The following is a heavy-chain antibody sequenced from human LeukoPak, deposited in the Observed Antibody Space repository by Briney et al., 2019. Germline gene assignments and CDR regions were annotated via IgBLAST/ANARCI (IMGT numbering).Heavy chain of an antibody. CDR2: INHSGST. D-gene: IGHD1-26*01. CDR1: GGSFSGYY. V-gene: IGHV4-34*01. CDR3: ASGVGFY. J-gene: IGHJ4*02. Sequence: SETLSLTCAVYGGSFSGYYWSWIRQPPGKGLEWIGEINHSGSTNYNPSLKSRVTISVDRSKNQFSLKLSSVTAADTAVYYCASGVGFYWGQGTLVTVSS.